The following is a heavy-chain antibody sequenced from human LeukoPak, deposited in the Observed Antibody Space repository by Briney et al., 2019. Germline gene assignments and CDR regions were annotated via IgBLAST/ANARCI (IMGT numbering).Heavy chain of an antibody. Sequence: SETLSLTCTVSGGSMSSYYWTWIRQPAGKRLEWIGRFYSSENTNYNPSLKSRVTMSLDTSKNQFSLKLSSVTAADTAVYYCARSFLAHWFDPWGQGTLVTVSS. V-gene: IGHV4-4*07. CDR2: FYSSENT. CDR1: GGSMSSYY. D-gene: IGHD2/OR15-2a*01. CDR3: ARSFLAHWFDP. J-gene: IGHJ5*02.